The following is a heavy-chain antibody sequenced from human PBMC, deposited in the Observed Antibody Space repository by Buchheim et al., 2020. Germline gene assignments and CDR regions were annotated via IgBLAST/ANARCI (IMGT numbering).Heavy chain of an antibody. Sequence: QVQLQQWGAGLLKPSDTLSLTCAVYGGSFSGYYWSWIRQPPGKGLEWLGEINHSRSTNYNTSLKSRVTISVDTSKNQFSLKLSSGTAANTAVYYCASGRVVVAATRRYFDYWGQGTL. CDR2: INHSRST. CDR1: GGSFSGYY. V-gene: IGHV4-34*01. CDR3: ASGRVVVAATRRYFDY. J-gene: IGHJ4*02. D-gene: IGHD2-15*01.